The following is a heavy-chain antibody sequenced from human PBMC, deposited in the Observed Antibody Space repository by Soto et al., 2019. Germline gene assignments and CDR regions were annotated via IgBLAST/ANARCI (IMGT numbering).Heavy chain of an antibody. CDR3: AILDFGDYLLSHGGDV. Sequence: PGGSLRLSCAVSGFPFRSYEMNWVRQAPGKGPEWVSYITSSSDAIYYAASVKGRFTVSRDNAKNSLYLQMNSLRAEDTAVYYCAILDFGDYLLSHGGDVWGQGSTVTVSS. J-gene: IGHJ6*02. D-gene: IGHD4-17*01. CDR1: GFPFRSYE. CDR2: ITSSSDAI. V-gene: IGHV3-48*03.